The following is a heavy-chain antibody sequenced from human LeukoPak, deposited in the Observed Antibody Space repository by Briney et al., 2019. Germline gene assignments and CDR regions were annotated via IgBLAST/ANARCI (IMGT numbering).Heavy chain of an antibody. CDR3: GSGEGFLDY. J-gene: IGHJ4*02. D-gene: IGHD4-17*01. CDR1: GYIFINYG. CDR2: ITVYNGNT. V-gene: IGHV1-18*01. Sequence: ASVKVSCKTSGYIFINYGISWVRQAPGQGLEWMGRITVYNGNTIYAQNLQGRVTMTTDTSTSTVYMELRSLRSDDTAVYYCGSGEGFLDYWGQGTLVTVSS.